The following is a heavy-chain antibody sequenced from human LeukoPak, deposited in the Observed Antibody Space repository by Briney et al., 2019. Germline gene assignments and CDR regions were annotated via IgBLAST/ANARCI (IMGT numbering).Heavy chain of an antibody. CDR2: MNPNSGNT. D-gene: IGHD6-19*01. CDR3: ARDERGAVAWMF. J-gene: IGHJ4*02. CDR1: GYTFTSYD. V-gene: IGHV1-8*01. Sequence: ASVKVSCKASGYTFTSYDINWVRQATGQGLEWMGWMNPNSGNTGYAQKFQGRVTMTRNTSISTAYMELSSLRSEDTAVYYCARDERGAVAWMFWGQGTLVTVSS.